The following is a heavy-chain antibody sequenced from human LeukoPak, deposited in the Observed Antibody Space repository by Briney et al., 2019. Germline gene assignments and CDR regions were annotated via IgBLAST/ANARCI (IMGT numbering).Heavy chain of an antibody. D-gene: IGHD2-15*01. CDR2: IYTSEST. CDR3: ARRYCSGGSCYSDRGAFDI. Sequence: SQTLSLTCAVSGGSISSGSYYWSWIRQPAGKGLEWIGHIYTSESTNYNPSLKSRVTISVDTSKNQFSLKLSSVTAADTAVYYCARRYCSGGSCYSDRGAFDIWGQGTMVIVSS. V-gene: IGHV4-61*09. J-gene: IGHJ3*02. CDR1: GGSISSGSYY.